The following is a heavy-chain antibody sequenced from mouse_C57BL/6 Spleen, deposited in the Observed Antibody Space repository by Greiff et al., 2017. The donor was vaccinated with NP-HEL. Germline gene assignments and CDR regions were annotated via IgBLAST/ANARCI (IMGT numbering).Heavy chain of an antibody. CDR3: ARYYYGSSHDYFDY. CDR1: GYTFTSYW. J-gene: IGHJ2*01. CDR2: IDPSDSYT. Sequence: QVQLQQSGAELVKPGASVKLSCKASGYTFTSYWMQWVKQRPGQGLEWIGEIDPSDSYTNYNQKFKGKATLTVDTSSSTAYMQLSSLTSEDSAVYYCARYYYGSSHDYFDYWGQGTTLTVSS. V-gene: IGHV1-50*01. D-gene: IGHD1-1*01.